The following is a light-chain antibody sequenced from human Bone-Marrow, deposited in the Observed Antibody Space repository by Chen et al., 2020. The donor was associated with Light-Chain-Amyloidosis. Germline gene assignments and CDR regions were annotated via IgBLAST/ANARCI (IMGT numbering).Light chain of an antibody. V-gene: IGKV3-11*01. CDR3: QHLSHRPPIT. CDR1: QSVGSY. Sequence: EAVLTQSPVTLSFSPGERSTLSCTASQSVGSYLAWYQHIPGQAPSLLIYDTSARAIGIPARFSGSGSGTDFTLTISSLEPEDFAVYYCQHLSHRPPITLGQGTRLDIK. J-gene: IGKJ5*01. CDR2: DTS.